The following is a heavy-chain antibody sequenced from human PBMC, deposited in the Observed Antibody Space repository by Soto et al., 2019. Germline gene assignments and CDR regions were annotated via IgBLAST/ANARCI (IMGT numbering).Heavy chain of an antibody. J-gene: IGHJ4*02. D-gene: IGHD1-26*01. CDR2: IIPIFGTA. CDR1: GGTFSSYA. Sequence: GASVKVSCKASGGTFSSYAISWLRQAPGQGLEWMGGIIPIFGTANYAQKFQGRVTITADESTSTAYMELSSLRSEDTAVYYCARDQRVGAPLDYWGQGTLVTVS. V-gene: IGHV1-69*13. CDR3: ARDQRVGAPLDY.